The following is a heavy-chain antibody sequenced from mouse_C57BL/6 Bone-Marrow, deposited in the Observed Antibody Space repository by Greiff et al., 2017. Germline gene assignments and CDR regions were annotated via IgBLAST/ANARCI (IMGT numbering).Heavy chain of an antibody. J-gene: IGHJ2*01. V-gene: IGHV1-72*01. CDR2: IDPNSGGT. Sequence: QVQLQQPGAELVKPGASVKLSCKASGYTFTSYWMHWVKQRPGRGLEWIGRIDPNSGGTKYNEKFKSKATLTVDKPASTAYMKLRSLPSEDSAVYYCAREVLLGFDYWGQGTTLTVSS. CDR1: GYTFTSYW. D-gene: IGHD1-1*01. CDR3: AREVLLGFDY.